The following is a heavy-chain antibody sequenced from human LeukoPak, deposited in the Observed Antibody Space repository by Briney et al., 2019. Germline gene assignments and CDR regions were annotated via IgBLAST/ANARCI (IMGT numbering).Heavy chain of an antibody. D-gene: IGHD6-13*01. V-gene: IGHV3-30*18. Sequence: GGSLRLSCAASGFTFSSYGMHWVRQAPGKGLEWVAVISYDGSNKYYADSVKGRITISRDNSKNTLYLQMNSLRAEDTAVYYCAKHVIAAADLDYWGQGTLVTVSS. J-gene: IGHJ4*02. CDR2: ISYDGSNK. CDR1: GFTFSSYG. CDR3: AKHVIAAADLDY.